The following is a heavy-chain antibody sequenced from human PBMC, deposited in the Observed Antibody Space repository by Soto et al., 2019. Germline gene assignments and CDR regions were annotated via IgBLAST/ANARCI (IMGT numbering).Heavy chain of an antibody. CDR3: ARGGDPDY. Sequence: EVQLVESGGGLVQPGGSLRLSCVASGFTFDYYWMHWVRQAPGEGLMWVSRLQTDGSNPDYADSVEGRFTISRHNATNQLYLQMNGLRAEATAVYYCARGGDPDYGGQGTRVTVSS. D-gene: IGHD2-21*02. V-gene: IGHV3-74*01. CDR2: LQTDGSNP. J-gene: IGHJ4*02. CDR1: GFTFDYYW.